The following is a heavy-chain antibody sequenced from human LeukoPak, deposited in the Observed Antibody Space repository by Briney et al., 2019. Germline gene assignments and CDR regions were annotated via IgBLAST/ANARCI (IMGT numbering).Heavy chain of an antibody. CDR2: IYHSGNT. D-gene: IGHD6-19*01. CDR1: GGSISSGGYY. Sequence: PSETLSLTCTVSGGSISSGGYYWSWIRQPPGKGLEWIGYIYHSGNTYYNPSLKSRVTISVDRSKNQFSLKLSSVTAADTAVYYCARDSAPLAVWDYWGQGTLVTVSS. J-gene: IGHJ4*02. CDR3: ARDSAPLAVWDY. V-gene: IGHV4-30-2*01.